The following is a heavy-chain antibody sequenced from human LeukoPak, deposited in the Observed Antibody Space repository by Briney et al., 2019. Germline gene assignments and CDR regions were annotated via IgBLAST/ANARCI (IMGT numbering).Heavy chain of an antibody. V-gene: IGHV3-23*01. Sequence: GGSLRLSCAASGFTFSSRAMNWVRQAPGKGLEWVSTVSASGGSTYYADSVKGRITISRDNSKNTLYLQLNSLRAEDTAVYYCAKESSYGSGSYYNNWFDPWGQGTLVTVSS. J-gene: IGHJ5*02. CDR3: AKESSYGSGSYYNNWFDP. CDR2: VSASGGST. CDR1: GFTFSSRA. D-gene: IGHD3-10*01.